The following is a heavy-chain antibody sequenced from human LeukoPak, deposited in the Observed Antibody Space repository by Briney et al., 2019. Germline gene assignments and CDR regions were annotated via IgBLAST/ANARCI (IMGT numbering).Heavy chain of an antibody. D-gene: IGHD6-19*01. CDR3: ATKWGVAGLFDY. CDR2: IIPIFGTA. J-gene: IGHJ4*02. Sequence: SVKVSCKASGGTFSSYAISWVRQDPGQGLEWMGGIIPIFGTANYAQKFQGRVTITTDESTSTAYMELSSLRSEDTAVYYCATKWGVAGLFDYWGQGTLVTVSS. V-gene: IGHV1-69*05. CDR1: GGTFSSYA.